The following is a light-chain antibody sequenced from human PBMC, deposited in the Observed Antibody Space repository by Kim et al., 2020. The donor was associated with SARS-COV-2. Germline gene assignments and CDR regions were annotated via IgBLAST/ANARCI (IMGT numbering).Light chain of an antibody. CDR1: QSINSH. J-gene: IGKJ2*01. Sequence: SASVGDRVTITCRASQSINSHLNWYQQKPGKAPKLLLYAASSVQGGVPSMFSGSGSGTDFTLTISSLHPDDFATYYCQQSYSTLHTFGQGTKLEIK. CDR3: QQSYSTLHT. V-gene: IGKV1-39*01. CDR2: AAS.